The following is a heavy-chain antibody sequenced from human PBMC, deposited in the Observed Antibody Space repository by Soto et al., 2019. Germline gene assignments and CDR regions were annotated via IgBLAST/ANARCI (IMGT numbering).Heavy chain of an antibody. Sequence: GGSLRLSCAASGFTFDDYAMHWVRQPPGKGLEWVSGINWNSGRIGYADSVKGRFTIPRDNAKNSLYLQWSSLKASDTAMYYCARTSAAGKNYYGMDVWGQGTTVTVSS. CDR3: ARTSAAGKNYYGMDV. CDR2: INWNSGRI. V-gene: IGHV3-9*01. J-gene: IGHJ6*02. D-gene: IGHD6-13*01. CDR1: GFTFDDYA.